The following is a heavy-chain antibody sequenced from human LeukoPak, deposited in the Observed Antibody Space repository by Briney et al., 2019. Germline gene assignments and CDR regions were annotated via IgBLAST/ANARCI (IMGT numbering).Heavy chain of an antibody. J-gene: IGHJ4*02. D-gene: IGHD1-14*01. CDR1: GFTVSSNY. CDR3: ARKGSRRPSPEGV. V-gene: IGHV3-53*01. CDR2: IYSGGST. Sequence: GGSLRLSCAACGFTVSSNYMSWVRQAPGKGLEWVSVIYSGGSTYYADSVKGRFTISRDNAKNSLSLQMDSLRAEDTAVYYCARKGSRRPSPEGVWGQGTLVTVSS.